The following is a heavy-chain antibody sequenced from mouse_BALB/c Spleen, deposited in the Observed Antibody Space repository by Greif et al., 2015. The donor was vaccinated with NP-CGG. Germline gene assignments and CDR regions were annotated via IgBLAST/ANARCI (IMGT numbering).Heavy chain of an antibody. Sequence: PGTSVKISCKASGFTFTDYYMHWVKQSHGKSLEWIGLVYPYNGGTSYNQKFKGTATLTVDTSSSTAYMELNSLTSEDSAVYYCARCPYYSEGYFDVWGTGTTVTVSS. J-gene: IGHJ1*03. D-gene: IGHD2-12*01. CDR2: VYPYNGGT. CDR3: ARCPYYSEGYFDV. V-gene: IGHV1-36*01. CDR1: GFTFTDYY.